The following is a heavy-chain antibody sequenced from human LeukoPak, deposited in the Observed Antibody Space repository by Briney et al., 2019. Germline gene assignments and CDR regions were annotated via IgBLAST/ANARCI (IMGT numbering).Heavy chain of an antibody. CDR2: IKQDGSEK. D-gene: IGHD3-10*01. V-gene: IGHV3-7*03. J-gene: IGHJ3*02. CDR3: ARDPGAMVRGVIIRGAFDI. CDR1: GFTFSSYW. Sequence: QTGGSLRLSCAASGFTFSSYWMSWVRQAPGKGLEWVANIKQDGSEKYYVDSAKGRFTISRDNAKNSLYLQMNSLRAEDTAVYYCARDPGAMVRGVIIRGAFDIWGQGTMVTVSS.